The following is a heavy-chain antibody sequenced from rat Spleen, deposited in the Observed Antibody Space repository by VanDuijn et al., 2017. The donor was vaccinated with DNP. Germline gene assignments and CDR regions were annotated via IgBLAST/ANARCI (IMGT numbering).Heavy chain of an antibody. J-gene: IGHJ2*01. CDR2: IIYDGTRT. V-gene: IGHV5S10*01. CDR1: IFTFSDYN. D-gene: IGHD4-3*01. Sequence: EVQLVESGGTLVQPGRSLKLSCAASIFTFSDYNMAWVRQAPKKGLEWVATIIYDGTRTYYRDSVKGRFTISRDNAENTLFLQMDSLRSEDTATYYCAQANGRDGGQGVMVTVSS. CDR3: AQANGRD.